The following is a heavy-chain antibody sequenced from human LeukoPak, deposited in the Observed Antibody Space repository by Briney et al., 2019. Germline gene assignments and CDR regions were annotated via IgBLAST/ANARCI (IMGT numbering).Heavy chain of an antibody. D-gene: IGHD4-17*01. CDR3: ARDVTVTDNWFDP. J-gene: IGHJ5*02. V-gene: IGHV3-30-3*01. CDR1: GFTFSSYA. Sequence: GGSLRLSCVASGFTFSSYAIHWVRQAPGKGLEWLAVISFDGNNKWYTDSVKGRFTISRDNSKNTLYLQMNSLRVDDTAFYYCARDVTVTDNWFDPWGQGTLVTVSS. CDR2: ISFDGNNK.